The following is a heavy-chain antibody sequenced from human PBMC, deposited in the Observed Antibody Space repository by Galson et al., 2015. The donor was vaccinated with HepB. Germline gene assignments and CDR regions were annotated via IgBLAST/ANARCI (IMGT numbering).Heavy chain of an antibody. CDR3: VRTVGPFDY. CDR1: GFSLEHNA. J-gene: IGHJ4*02. CDR2: IGGDLSVI. V-gene: IGHV3-9*01. Sequence: SLRLSCAASGFSLEHNAMHWVRQAPGKGLEWVSRIGGDLSVITYADSVKGRFTISRDNAENTLYLQMNSLRAEDTAVYFCVRTVGPFDYWGQGTLVTVSS.